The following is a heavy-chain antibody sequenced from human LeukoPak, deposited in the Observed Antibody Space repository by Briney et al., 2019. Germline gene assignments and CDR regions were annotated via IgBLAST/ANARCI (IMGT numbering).Heavy chain of an antibody. D-gene: IGHD3-9*01. CDR3: ARGGLSSTIVNRRNGAFDI. CDR2: IYYSGST. Sequence: SETLSLTCTVSSGSISSSSYYWGWIRQPPGKGLEWIGSIYYSGSTYYNPSLKSRVTISVDTSKRKFSLKLSSVTAADTAIYYCARGGLSSTIVNRRNGAFDIWGQGTMVTVSA. J-gene: IGHJ3*02. CDR1: SGSISSSSYY. V-gene: IGHV4-39*07.